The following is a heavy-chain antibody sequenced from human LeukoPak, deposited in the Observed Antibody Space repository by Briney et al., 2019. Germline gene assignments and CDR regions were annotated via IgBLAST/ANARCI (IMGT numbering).Heavy chain of an antibody. D-gene: IGHD6-13*01. Sequence: ASVKVSCKASGYTFTGYYMHWVRQAPGQGLEWMGRINPNSGGTNYAQKFQGRVTMTRDTSISTAYMELTRLRSDDTAVYYCARGEAAAQQCNWFDPWGQGTLVTVSS. CDR3: ARGEAAAQQCNWFDP. J-gene: IGHJ5*02. CDR2: INPNSGGT. CDR1: GYTFTGYY. V-gene: IGHV1-2*06.